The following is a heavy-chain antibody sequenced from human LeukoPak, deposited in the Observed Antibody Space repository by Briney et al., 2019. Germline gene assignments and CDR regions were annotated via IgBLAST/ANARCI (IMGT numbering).Heavy chain of an antibody. J-gene: IGHJ4*02. CDR2: INHSGST. CDR1: GGSFSGYY. CDR3: ARPSKRQVVAATRGYFDY. D-gene: IGHD2-15*01. V-gene: IGHV4-34*01. Sequence: SETLSLTCAVYGGSFSGYYWSWIRQPPPKRLEWIGEINHSGSTNYNPSLKSRVTISVDTSKNQFSLKLSSVTAADTAVYYCARPSKRQVVAATRGYFDYWGQGTLVTVSS.